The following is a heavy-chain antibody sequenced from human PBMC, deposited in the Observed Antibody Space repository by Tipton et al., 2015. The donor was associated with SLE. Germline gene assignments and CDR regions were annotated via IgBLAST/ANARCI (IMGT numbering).Heavy chain of an antibody. V-gene: IGHV4-39*07. CDR3: ARLHGYSYGLNWFDP. J-gene: IGHJ5*02. Sequence: TLSLTCTVSGGSVSSSSKYWAWIRQPPGKGLEWIGSIYYTGPTTYYNSFLKSRVTMSVDTSKNQFSLRLTSVIAADTAVYYCARLHGYSYGLNWFDPWGQGTLISVSS. D-gene: IGHD5-18*01. CDR2: IYYTGPTT. CDR1: GGSVSSSSKY.